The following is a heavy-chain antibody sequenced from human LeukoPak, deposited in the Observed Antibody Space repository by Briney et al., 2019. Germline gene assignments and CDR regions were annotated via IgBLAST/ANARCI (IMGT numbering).Heavy chain of an antibody. Sequence: ASVKVSCKASGYSXNGYYIHWVRQAPGQGPEWMGWISPNSGDTNYEPKFQGRVTMTRDTSISTAYMELSRLISDDTAEYYCARVLASGHSPLLYWGHGTLVTVSS. D-gene: IGHD3-22*01. J-gene: IGHJ4*01. CDR1: GYSXNGYY. V-gene: IGHV1-2*02. CDR2: ISPNSGDT. CDR3: ARVLASGHSPLLY.